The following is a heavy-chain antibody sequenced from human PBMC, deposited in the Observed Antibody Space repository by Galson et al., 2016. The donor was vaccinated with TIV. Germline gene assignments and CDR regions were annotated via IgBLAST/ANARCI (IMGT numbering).Heavy chain of an antibody. CDR1: GFNFDDYA. CDR3: AKDTRRGCDNANCYIYNFSFYGRDV. V-gene: IGHV3-9*01. J-gene: IGHJ6*02. CDR2: ISWYEGNI. Sequence: LRLSCAASGFNFDDYAMHWVRQAPGKGLEWVSGISWYEGNIGYADSVKGRFTISRDNAKNSLYLQMNSLRAEDTALYYCAKDTRRGCDNANCYIYNFSFYGRDVWGRGTTVTVSS. D-gene: IGHD2-2*02.